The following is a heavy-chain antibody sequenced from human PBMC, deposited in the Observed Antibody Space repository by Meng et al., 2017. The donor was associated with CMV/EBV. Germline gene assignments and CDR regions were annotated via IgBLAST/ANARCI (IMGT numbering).Heavy chain of an antibody. D-gene: IGHD3-3*01. CDR3: AAGGAGSRFLEWLLYRYWMSTRHVYYYYYGMDV. V-gene: IGHV3-74*01. J-gene: IGHJ6*02. Sequence: GGSLRLSCAASGFTFSSYWLHWVRHAPGKGLVWVSRINSDGSSTIYADSVKGRFTISRDNAKNTPYLQMNSLRAEDTAVYYCAAGGAGSRFLEWLLYRYWMSTRHVYYYYYGMDVWGQGTTVTVSS. CDR1: GFTFSSYW. CDR2: INSDGSST.